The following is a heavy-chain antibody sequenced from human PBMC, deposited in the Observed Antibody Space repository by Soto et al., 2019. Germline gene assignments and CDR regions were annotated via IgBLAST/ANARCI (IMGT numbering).Heavy chain of an antibody. CDR1: GYTFRNFG. V-gene: IGHV1-18*01. J-gene: IGHJ4*02. Sequence: QIQLLQSGAEVKKPGASVKVTCKASGYTFRNFGISWVRQAPGQGLEWMGWISAYNANANYAQKFQGRLTMTADTSTSTAYMELRSLRSDDTAVHYCARENSYFDYWGQGTLVNVSS. CDR2: ISAYNANA. CDR3: ARENSYFDY.